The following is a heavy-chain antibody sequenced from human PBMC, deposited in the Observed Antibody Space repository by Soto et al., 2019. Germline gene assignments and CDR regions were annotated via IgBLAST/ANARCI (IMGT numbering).Heavy chain of an antibody. CDR3: ARGGPQGWFDP. Sequence: GGSLRLSGAASGFTFSSYSMNWVRQAPGKGLEWVSSISSSSSYIYYADSVKGRFTISRDNAKNSLYLQMNSLRAEDTAVYYCARGGPQGWFDPWGQGTLVTVSS. J-gene: IGHJ5*02. CDR1: GFTFSSYS. V-gene: IGHV3-21*01. CDR2: ISSSSSYI.